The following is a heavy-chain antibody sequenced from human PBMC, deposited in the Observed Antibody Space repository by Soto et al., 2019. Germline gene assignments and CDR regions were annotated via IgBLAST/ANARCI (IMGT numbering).Heavy chain of an antibody. V-gene: IGHV4-30-4*01. J-gene: IGHJ4*02. Sequence: SETVSRTCTVSGGSINSGGFYWNWIREPAGEGLEWIGFIYYSVNTCYNPSLRSRVTISVDKSNNQFSLKLTSVTAADTDMYSCARSQSIAARLLFDKWGSGTLVTV. CDR3: ARSQSIAARLLFDK. CDR2: IYYSVNT. D-gene: IGHD6-6*01. CDR1: GGSINSGGFY.